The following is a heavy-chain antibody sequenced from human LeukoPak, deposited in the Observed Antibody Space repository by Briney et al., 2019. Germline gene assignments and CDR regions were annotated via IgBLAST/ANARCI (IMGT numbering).Heavy chain of an antibody. D-gene: IGHD6-19*01. Sequence: SVKVSCKASGGTFSSYAISWVRQAPGQGLEWMGMIIPLFGRANYAQKFQGRVTITTDEYKCTAYMELSSLRSEYTAVYYCASEQQWLDYWGQGTLVTVSS. V-gene: IGHV1-69*05. J-gene: IGHJ4*02. CDR3: ASEQQWLDY. CDR1: GGTFSSYA. CDR2: IIPLFGRA.